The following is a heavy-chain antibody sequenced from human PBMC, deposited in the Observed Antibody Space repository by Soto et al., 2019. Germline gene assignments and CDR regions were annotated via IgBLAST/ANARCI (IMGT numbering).Heavy chain of an antibody. D-gene: IGHD3-10*01. J-gene: IGHJ4*02. V-gene: IGHV1-18*01. CDR2: ISALNGAT. CDR1: GYNFIDYG. CDR3: ARYVPFTVRGAVPFDY. Sequence: QAQLVQSGAEVKKPGASVKVSCKASGYNFIDYGISWVRQAPGQGLEWMGWISALNGATTSAQKLQGRVTFTTDTSTNTAFMELTSLRSDDTAVYFCARYVPFTVRGAVPFDYWGQGTLVTVSS.